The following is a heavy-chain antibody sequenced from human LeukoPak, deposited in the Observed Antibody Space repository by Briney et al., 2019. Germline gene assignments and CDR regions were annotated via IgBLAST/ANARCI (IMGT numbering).Heavy chain of an antibody. D-gene: IGHD6-6*01. CDR3: AREGVAARYYFDY. CDR1: GFTVSSNY. J-gene: IGHJ4*02. Sequence: PGGSLRLSCAASGFTVSSNYMSWVRQAPGKGLEWVSVIYSGGSTYYADSVKGRFTISRDNAKNTLYLQMNSLRAEDTAVYYCAREGVAARYYFDYWGQGTLVTVSS. CDR2: IYSGGST. V-gene: IGHV3-53*01.